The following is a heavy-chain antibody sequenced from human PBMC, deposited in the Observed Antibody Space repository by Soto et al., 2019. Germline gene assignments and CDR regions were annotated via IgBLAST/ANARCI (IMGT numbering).Heavy chain of an antibody. CDR3: AKGHDFWTGYSYYYGMYI. Sequence: PGGSLRLSCAVSGFDFSKSAMNWVRQAPGKGLQWVSGISGSGASTSHGDSVKGRFTISRDNSKNTLYLQMNSLRADDTAVYFCAKGHDFWTGYSYYYGMYIWGQGTTVTVSS. V-gene: IGHV3-23*01. D-gene: IGHD3-3*01. CDR2: ISGSGAST. CDR1: GFDFSKSA. J-gene: IGHJ6*02.